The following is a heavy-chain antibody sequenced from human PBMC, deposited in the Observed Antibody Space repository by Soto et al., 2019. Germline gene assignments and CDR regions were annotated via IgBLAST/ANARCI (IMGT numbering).Heavy chain of an antibody. V-gene: IGHV4-30-2*01. J-gene: IGHJ5*02. CDR1: GGSVNSGGSS. Sequence: QVQLQESGSRLVRPSQTVSLTCSVSGGSVNSGGSSWSWIRQPPGKGLEWIAFISPSGSPAYNPSLKSRVTISVDRSKNQISLELSSVTAADTAVYYCTRGVLAWGPGTRVTVSS. CDR2: ISPSGSP. CDR3: TRGVLA. D-gene: IGHD2-8*01.